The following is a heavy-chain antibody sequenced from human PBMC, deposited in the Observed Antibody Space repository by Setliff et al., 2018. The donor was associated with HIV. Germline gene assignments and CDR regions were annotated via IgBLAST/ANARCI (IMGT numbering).Heavy chain of an antibody. CDR1: AFTFNIYA. V-gene: IGHV3-23*01. CDR2: ISGSGGST. D-gene: IGHD6-13*01. Sequence: HPGGSLRLSCTASAFTFNIYAMAWVRQAPGQGLEWVSGISGSGGSTYYADSVKGRYTISRDNSKNRLYLQMSTLRAEDTAVYYCAKTTPSSIRSPYYHYMDVWGKGTTGTVAS. J-gene: IGHJ6*03. CDR3: AKTTPSSIRSPYYHYMDV.